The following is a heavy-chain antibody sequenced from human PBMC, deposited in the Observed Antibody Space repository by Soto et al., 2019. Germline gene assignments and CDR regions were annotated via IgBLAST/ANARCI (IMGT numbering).Heavy chain of an antibody. CDR2: MNPNSGNT. CDR3: ARGNYDFGSGYPTVDYYDVDY. Sequence: ASLKVSCNASGYTCTSYYITWVLQATGQGHEWMGWMNPNSGNTGYAQKFQGRVTMTRNTSISTAYMELSSLRSEDTAVYYCARGNYDFGSGYPTVDYYDVDYWGKGTPVTVSS. J-gene: IGHJ6*03. D-gene: IGHD3-3*01. CDR1: GYTCTSYY. V-gene: IGHV1-8*01.